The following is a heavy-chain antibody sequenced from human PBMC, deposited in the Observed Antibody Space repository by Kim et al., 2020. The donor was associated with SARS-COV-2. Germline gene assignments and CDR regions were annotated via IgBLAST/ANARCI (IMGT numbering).Heavy chain of an antibody. V-gene: IGHV6-1*01. Sequence: DYAVSVKSRITINPDTSKNQFSLQLNSVTPEDTAVYYCARQGAAAAPLDYWGQGTLVTVSS. CDR3: ARQGAAAAPLDY. J-gene: IGHJ4*02. D-gene: IGHD6-13*01.